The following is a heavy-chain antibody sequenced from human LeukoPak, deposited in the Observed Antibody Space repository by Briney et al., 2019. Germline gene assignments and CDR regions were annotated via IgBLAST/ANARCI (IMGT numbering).Heavy chain of an antibody. V-gene: IGHV3-33*01. CDR3: ARGFTLWYYDSSGYYGLDY. CDR2: IWYDGSNK. D-gene: IGHD3-22*01. CDR1: GFTFSSYG. Sequence: GGSLRLSCAASGFTFSSYGMHWVRQAPGKGLEWVAVIWYDGSNKYYADSVKGRFTISRDNSKNTLYLQMNSLRAEDTAVYYCARGFTLWYYDSSGYYGLDYWGQGTLVTVSS. J-gene: IGHJ4*02.